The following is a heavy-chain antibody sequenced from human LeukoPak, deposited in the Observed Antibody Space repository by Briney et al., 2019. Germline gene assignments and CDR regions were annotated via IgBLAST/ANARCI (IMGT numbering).Heavy chain of an antibody. D-gene: IGHD5-18*01. CDR3: ARIISYGGADGFDI. V-gene: IGHV1-2*02. CDR2: INPNSGGT. J-gene: IGHJ3*02. Sequence: ASVKVSCKASGYTFTGYYVHWVRQAPGQWLEWMGWINPNSGGTNNAQKFQGRVTMTRDTSISTAYMELSSLGYDDTAVYYCARIISYGGADGFDIWGQGTMVTVSS. CDR1: GYTFTGYY.